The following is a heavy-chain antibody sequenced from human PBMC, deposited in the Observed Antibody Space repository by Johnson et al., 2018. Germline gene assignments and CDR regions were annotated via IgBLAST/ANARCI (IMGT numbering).Heavy chain of an antibody. CDR1: GFTFDDYA. Sequence: VQLVQSGGGLVQPGRSLRLSCAASGFTFDDYAMHWVRQAPGKGLEWVSGISWNSGSIGYADSVKGRFTISRDNAKNSLYLQMNSLRAEDTALYYCARDSGTYYYYYMDVWGKGTTVTVSS. D-gene: IGHD1-14*01. CDR3: ARDSGTYYYYYMDV. CDR2: ISWNSGSI. V-gene: IGHV3-9*01. J-gene: IGHJ6*03.